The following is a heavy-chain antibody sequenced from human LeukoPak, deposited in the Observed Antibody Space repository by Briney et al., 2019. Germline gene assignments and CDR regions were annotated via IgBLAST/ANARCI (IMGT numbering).Heavy chain of an antibody. CDR2: IYYNGIT. J-gene: IGHJ4*02. V-gene: IGHV4-38-2*02. D-gene: IGHD4-23*01. CDR3: ARLAACNTALCGTARWHFDS. CDR1: DYSINNPYY. Sequence: SETLSLTCTVSDYSINNPYYWGWLRQPPGKGLEWIAAIYYNGITLYNPSLKSRVAISVDTSKNQFSLRMTSGTAADTAVYYCARLAACNTALCGTARWHFDSWGQGILVTVSS.